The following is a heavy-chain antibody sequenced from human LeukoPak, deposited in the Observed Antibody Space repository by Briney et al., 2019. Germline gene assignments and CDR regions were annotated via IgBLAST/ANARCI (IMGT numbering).Heavy chain of an antibody. CDR2: IRSKVNNYAT. CDR3: KTEGRAGDTPFDH. J-gene: IGHJ4*02. CDR1: GFTFSGST. V-gene: IGHV3-73*01. D-gene: IGHD1-26*01. Sequence: GGSLRLSGAASGFTFSGSTMHWVRQRSGKGLEWVGLIRSKVNNYATAYSASVKGRFTTSRDDSKNTAFLQMNSLKTEDTAVYSCKTEGRAGDTPFDHWGQGTLVTVSS.